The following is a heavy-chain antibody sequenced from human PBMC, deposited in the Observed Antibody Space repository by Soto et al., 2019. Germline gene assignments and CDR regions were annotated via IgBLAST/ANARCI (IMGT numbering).Heavy chain of an antibody. CDR1: GYTFTSHG. V-gene: IGHV1-18*01. D-gene: IGHD1-26*01. CDR2: ISAYNGNT. CDR3: ARKWELGWFDP. Sequence: GASVNVSCTASGYTFTSHGISWVRQAPGQGLEWMGWISAYNGNTNYAQKLQGRVTMTTDTSTSTAYMELRSLRSDDTAVYYCARKWELGWFDPWGQGTRVTVSS. J-gene: IGHJ5*02.